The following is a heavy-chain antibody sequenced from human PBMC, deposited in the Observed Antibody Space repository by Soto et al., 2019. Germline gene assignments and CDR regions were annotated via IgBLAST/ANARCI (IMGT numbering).Heavy chain of an antibody. CDR2: IYYSGST. D-gene: IGHD2-2*01. Sequence: SETLSLTCTVSGGSISSGDYYWSWIRQPPGKGLEWIGYIYYSGSTHYNPSLKSRVTISVDTSKNQFSLKLSSVTAADTAVYYCASTSKIVVVPAAIDYWGQGTLVTVSS. CDR3: ASTSKIVVVPAAIDY. J-gene: IGHJ4*02. V-gene: IGHV4-30-4*01. CDR1: GGSISSGDYY.